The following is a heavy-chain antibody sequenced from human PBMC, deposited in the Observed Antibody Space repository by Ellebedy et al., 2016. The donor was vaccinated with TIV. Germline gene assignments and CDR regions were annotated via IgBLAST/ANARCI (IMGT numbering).Heavy chain of an antibody. J-gene: IGHJ5*02. CDR2: IYYSGST. D-gene: IGHD4-17*01. CDR3: ARGPPVTTFYNWFDP. V-gene: IGHV4-39*01. Sequence: SETLSLTCTVSGGSISSSSYYWGWIRQPPGKGLEWIGSIYYSGSTYYNPSLKSRVTISVDTSKNQFSLKLSSVTAADTAVYYCARGPPVTTFYNWFDPWGQGTLVTVSS. CDR1: GGSISSSSYY.